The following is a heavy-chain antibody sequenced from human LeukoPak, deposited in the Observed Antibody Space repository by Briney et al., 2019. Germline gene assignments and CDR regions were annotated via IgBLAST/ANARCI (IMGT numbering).Heavy chain of an antibody. J-gene: IGHJ4*02. V-gene: IGHV1-2*02. Sequence: ASVKVSCKASGYTFTGYYMHWVRQAPGQGLEWMGWINPNSGGTNYAQTFQGRVTMTRDTSISTAYMELSRLRSDDTAVYYCARDTDYGDCHQIDYWGQGTLVTVSS. CDR2: INPNSGGT. CDR3: ARDTDYGDCHQIDY. D-gene: IGHD4-17*01. CDR1: GYTFTGYY.